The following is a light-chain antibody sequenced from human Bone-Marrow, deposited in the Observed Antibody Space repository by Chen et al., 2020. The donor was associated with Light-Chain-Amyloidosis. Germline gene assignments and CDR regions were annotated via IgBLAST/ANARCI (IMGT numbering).Light chain of an antibody. CDR1: SSDVGGYNY. Sequence: QSALTQPPSASGSPGPSVTISCTGTSSDVGGYNYVSWYQQHPGKAPKLVIYEVSKRPSGVPDRFSGSKSGNTASLTVSGLQAEDEADYYCSSYAGNNNVFGIGTKVTVL. CDR2: EVS. CDR3: SSYAGNNNV. V-gene: IGLV2-8*01. J-gene: IGLJ1*01.